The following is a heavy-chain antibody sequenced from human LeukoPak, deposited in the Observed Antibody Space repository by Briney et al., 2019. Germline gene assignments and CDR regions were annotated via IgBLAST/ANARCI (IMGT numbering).Heavy chain of an antibody. J-gene: IGHJ4*02. V-gene: IGHV3-23*01. CDR2: ISGPSSHT. D-gene: IGHD2-8*01. CDR1: GFTFSGFA. CDR3: AKDPDCTSGICYTFFDY. Sequence: GGSLRLSCVASGFTFSGFAMIWVRQAPGKGLQWVSAISGPSSHTYYADSVRGRFTISRDNSRNTLYLQMNSLTVEDTAVYYCAKDPDCTSGICYTFFDYWGQGTLVTVSS.